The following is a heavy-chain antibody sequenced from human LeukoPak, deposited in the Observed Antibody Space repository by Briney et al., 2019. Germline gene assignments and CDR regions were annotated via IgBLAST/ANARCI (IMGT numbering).Heavy chain of an antibody. J-gene: IGHJ5*02. CDR2: IKQDGSGK. Sequence: GGSLRLSCAASGFTFSSYWMSWVRQAPGKGLEWVANIKQDGSGKYYVDSVKGRFTISRDNAKNSLYLQMNSLRAEDTAVYYCARTGNYDFWSGYYSNWFDPWGQGTLVTVSS. CDR1: GFTFSSYW. D-gene: IGHD3-3*01. V-gene: IGHV3-7*01. CDR3: ARTGNYDFWSGYYSNWFDP.